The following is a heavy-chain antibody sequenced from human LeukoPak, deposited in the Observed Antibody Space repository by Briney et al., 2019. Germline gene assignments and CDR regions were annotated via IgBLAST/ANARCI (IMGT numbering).Heavy chain of an antibody. CDR2: IRYDGSNK. CDR1: GFTFSSYG. CDR3: AKVDGPYYDSSGYYFVDY. Sequence: GGSLRLSCAASGFTFSSYGMHWVRQAPGKGLEWVAFIRYDGSNKYYADSVKGRFTISRDNSKNTLYLQMNSLRAEDTAVYYCAKVDGPYYDSSGYYFVDYWGQGTLVTVSS. J-gene: IGHJ4*02. D-gene: IGHD3-22*01. V-gene: IGHV3-30*02.